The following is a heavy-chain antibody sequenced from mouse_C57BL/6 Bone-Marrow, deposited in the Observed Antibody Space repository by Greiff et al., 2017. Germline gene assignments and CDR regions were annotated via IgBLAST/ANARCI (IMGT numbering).Heavy chain of an antibody. CDR1: GYTFTGYW. CDR2: ILPGSGST. Sequence: QVQLKESGAELMKPGASVKLSCKATGYTFTGYWIEWVKQRPGHGLEWIGEILPGSGSTNYNEKFKGKATFTADTSSNTAYMQLSSLTTEDSAIYYCARGSFPHYYGSSYAYYYAMDYWGQGTSVTVSS. D-gene: IGHD1-1*01. V-gene: IGHV1-9*01. CDR3: ARGSFPHYYGSSYAYYYAMDY. J-gene: IGHJ4*01.